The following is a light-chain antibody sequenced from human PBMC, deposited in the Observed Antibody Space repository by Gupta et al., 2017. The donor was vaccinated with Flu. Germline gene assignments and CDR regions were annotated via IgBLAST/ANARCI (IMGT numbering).Light chain of an antibody. J-gene: IGKJ2*03. CDR3: QQSYSTPPS. V-gene: IGKV1-39*01. Sequence: NQMNTSPSSLSASVGDRVTITCRASQSISSYLNWYQQKPGKAPKLLIYAASSLQSGVPSRFSGSGSGTDFTLTISSLQPEDFATYYCQQSYSTPPSFGQGTKLEIK. CDR2: AAS. CDR1: QSISSY.